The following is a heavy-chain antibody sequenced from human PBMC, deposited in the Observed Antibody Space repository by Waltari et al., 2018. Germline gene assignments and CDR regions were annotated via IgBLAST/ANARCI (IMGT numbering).Heavy chain of an antibody. Sequence: EVQLVASGGGLVQPGRSLRLSCTASGFTFGDYAMSWVRQAPGKGLGWVGFTRSKAYGGTTECAASLKGRFTISIDESKNIAYLQMNSLKTEDTAVYYCTRDTSYSGYGYFDYWGQGTLVTVSS. D-gene: IGHD5-12*01. CDR1: GFTFGDYA. V-gene: IGHV3-49*04. J-gene: IGHJ4*02. CDR3: TRDTSYSGYGYFDY. CDR2: TRSKAYGGTT.